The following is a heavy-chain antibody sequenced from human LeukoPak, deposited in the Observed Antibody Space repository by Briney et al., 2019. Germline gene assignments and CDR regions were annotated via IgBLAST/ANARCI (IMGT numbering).Heavy chain of an antibody. V-gene: IGHV4-4*02. J-gene: IGHJ4*02. Sequence: SGTLSPTCGVSGGSISNTNWWSWVRQPPGQGLEWIGEISLTGLTHYNPSLESRVTVSLDKSKNQLSLNLTSVTAADTAVYYCSRENGAFSPFGYWGQGTLVPVLS. CDR2: ISLTGLT. CDR3: SRENGAFSPFGY. D-gene: IGHD2-8*01. CDR1: GGSISNTNW.